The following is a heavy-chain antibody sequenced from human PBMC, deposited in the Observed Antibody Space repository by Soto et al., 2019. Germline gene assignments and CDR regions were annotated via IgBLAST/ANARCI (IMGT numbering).Heavy chain of an antibody. CDR2: ISYDGSNK. CDR1: GFTFSSYG. CDR3: AKDHGYSYGRNLDY. D-gene: IGHD5-18*01. J-gene: IGHJ4*02. V-gene: IGHV3-30*18. Sequence: QVQLVESGGGVVQPGRSLRLSCAASGFTFSSYGMHWVRQAPGKGLEWVAVISYDGSNKSYADSVKGRFTISRDNSKNTLYLQMNSLRAEDTAVYYCAKDHGYSYGRNLDYWGQGTLVTVSS.